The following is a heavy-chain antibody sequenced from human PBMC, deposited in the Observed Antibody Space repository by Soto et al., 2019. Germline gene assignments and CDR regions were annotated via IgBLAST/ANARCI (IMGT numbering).Heavy chain of an antibody. V-gene: IGHV5-51*01. CDR2: IYPGDSDT. Sequence: GESLKISCKGSGYSFTSYWIGWVREMPGKGLEWMGIIYPGDSDTRYSPSFQGQVTISADKSISTAYLQWSSLKASDTAMYYCARPNPRYCSSTSCSDYYYGMDVWGQGTTVTVSS. D-gene: IGHD2-2*01. J-gene: IGHJ6*02. CDR1: GYSFTSYW. CDR3: ARPNPRYCSSTSCSDYYYGMDV.